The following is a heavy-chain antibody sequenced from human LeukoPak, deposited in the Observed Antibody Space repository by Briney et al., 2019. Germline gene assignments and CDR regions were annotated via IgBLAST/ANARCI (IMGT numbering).Heavy chain of an antibody. D-gene: IGHD6-13*01. V-gene: IGHV1-2*02. Sequence: GGSLRLSCAASRFTFSSYAMHWVRQAPGQGLEWMGWTNSNSGGTNYAQKFQGRVTMTRDTSISTAYMDLSRLRSDDTAVYYCARDAIAAAGTQLPYYYYYMDVWGKGTTVTISS. CDR1: RFTFSSYA. CDR3: ARDAIAAAGTQLPYYYYYMDV. CDR2: TNSNSGGT. J-gene: IGHJ6*03.